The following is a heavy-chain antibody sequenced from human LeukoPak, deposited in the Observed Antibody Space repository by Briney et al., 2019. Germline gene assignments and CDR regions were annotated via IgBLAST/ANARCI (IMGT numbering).Heavy chain of an antibody. CDR3: ARDASIAVAGTPFRYFDY. D-gene: IGHD6-19*01. CDR2: IIPILGIA. Sequence: ASVKVSCKASGGTFSSYTISRVRQAPGQGLEWMGRIIPILGIASYAQKFQGRVTITADKSTSTAYMELSSLRSEDTAVYYCARDASIAVAGTPFRYFDYWGQGTLVTVSS. V-gene: IGHV1-69*04. CDR1: GGTFSSYT. J-gene: IGHJ4*02.